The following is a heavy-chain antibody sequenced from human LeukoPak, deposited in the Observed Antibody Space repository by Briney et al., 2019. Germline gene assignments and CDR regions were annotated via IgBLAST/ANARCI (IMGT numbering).Heavy chain of an antibody. J-gene: IGHJ4*02. Sequence: SETLSLTCAVSGGSIRSYYWSWIRQPPGKGLEWIGYIYYSGSTNYNPSLKSRVTISVDTSKNQFSLKLSSVTAADTAVYYCARQGRGEAVALDYWGQGTLVSVSS. CDR2: IYYSGST. CDR3: ARQGRGEAVALDY. V-gene: IGHV4-59*08. D-gene: IGHD6-19*01. CDR1: GGSIRSYY.